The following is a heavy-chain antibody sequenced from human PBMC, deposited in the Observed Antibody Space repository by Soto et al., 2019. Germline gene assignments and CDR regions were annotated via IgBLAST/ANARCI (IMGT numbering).Heavy chain of an antibody. V-gene: IGHV4-61*08. J-gene: IGHJ5*02. CDR2: IYYSGST. Sequence: PSETLSLTCTVSGGSISSGGYYWSWIRQHPGKGLEWIGYIYYSGSTNYNPSLKSRVTISVDTSKNQFSLKLSSVTAADTAVYYCAMTGYSSSWWFDPWGQGTLVTVSS. D-gene: IGHD6-13*01. CDR3: AMTGYSSSWWFDP. CDR1: GGSISSGGYY.